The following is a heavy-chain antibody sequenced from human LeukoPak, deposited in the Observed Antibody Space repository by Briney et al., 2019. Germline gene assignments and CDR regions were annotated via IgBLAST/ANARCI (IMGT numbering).Heavy chain of an antibody. CDR1: GFSFSTSP. D-gene: IGHD5-12*01. CDR3: AKTHYDLLDV. Sequence: GGSLRLSCAASGFSFSTSPMSWVRQPPGKGLEWVSAMNNGPGATFYRDSVRGRFTISRDDSKSTLYLQMNSPRAEDTGTYYCAKTHYDLLDVWGQGTTVTVSS. V-gene: IGHV3-23*01. CDR2: MNNGPGAT. J-gene: IGHJ6*02.